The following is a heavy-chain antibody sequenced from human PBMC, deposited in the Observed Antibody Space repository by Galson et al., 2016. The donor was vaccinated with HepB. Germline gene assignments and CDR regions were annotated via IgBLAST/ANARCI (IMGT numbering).Heavy chain of an antibody. V-gene: IGHV3-48*02. CDR3: AKELVRSAFDL. CDR2: ISSSISTI. D-gene: IGHD3-10*01. Sequence: SLRLSCAASGVTFSTSGMNWVRQAPGKGLQWVSYISSSISTIYYADSVKGRFTISRDNAKNSVYLQMNSLRDEDTAVYYCAKELVRSAFDLWGQGTMVTVSS. J-gene: IGHJ3*01. CDR1: GVTFSTSG.